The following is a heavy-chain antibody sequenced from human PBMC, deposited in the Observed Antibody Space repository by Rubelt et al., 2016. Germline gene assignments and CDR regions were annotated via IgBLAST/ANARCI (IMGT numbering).Heavy chain of an antibody. J-gene: IGHJ4*02. CDR1: GFTFSRYA. CDR2: ISPSATGT. CDR3: ATQYVGVAFYFDD. D-gene: IGHD2-2*01. V-gene: IGHV3-23*01. Sequence: SRGGLVQPGGSLRVSCAASGFTFSRYAMTWVRQAPGKGLEWVSGISPSATGTYYADSVKGRFTISRDNSKNTLFLQMNSLRAEDTAVYYCATQYVGVAFYFDDWGQGTPVTVSS.